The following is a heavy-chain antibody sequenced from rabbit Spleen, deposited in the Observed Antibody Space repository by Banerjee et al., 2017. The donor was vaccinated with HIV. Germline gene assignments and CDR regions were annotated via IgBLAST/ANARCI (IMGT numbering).Heavy chain of an antibody. D-gene: IGHD3-1*01. CDR1: GFSFSDRDV. V-gene: IGHV1S45*01. CDR3: ARDLASVVGWNFNL. CDR2: INTYTGKP. J-gene: IGHJ4*01. Sequence: QEQLVESGGGLVQPEGSLTLTCKASGFSFSDRDVMCWVRLAPGKGLQWIACINTYTGKPVYATWAKGRFTISRTSSTTVTLQMTSLTAADTATYFCARDLASVVGWNFNLWGPGTLVTVS.